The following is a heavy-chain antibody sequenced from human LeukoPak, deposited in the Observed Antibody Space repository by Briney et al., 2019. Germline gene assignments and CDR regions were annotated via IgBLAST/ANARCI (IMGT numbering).Heavy chain of an antibody. Sequence: SETLSLTCSVAGGSMSGCYWSWIRQPAGKGLEWIGRVYSTGHTNYNPSLKSRVTMSLDTSKSQFSLELNSVTAADTAVYYCARIHGRGWSTRRGDYYYYMDVWGKGTTVTVSS. CDR2: VYSTGHT. V-gene: IGHV4-4*07. CDR3: ARIHGRGWSTRRGDYYYYMDV. D-gene: IGHD6-19*01. CDR1: GGSMSGCY. J-gene: IGHJ6*03.